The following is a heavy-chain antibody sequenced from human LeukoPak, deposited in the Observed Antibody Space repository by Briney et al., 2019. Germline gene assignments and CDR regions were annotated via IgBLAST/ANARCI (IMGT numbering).Heavy chain of an antibody. CDR2: ITWDGGST. V-gene: IGHV3-43*01. CDR1: GFTFADYT. J-gene: IGHJ3*02. D-gene: IGHD1-1*01. Sequence: PGGSLRLSCAASGFTFADYTMHWVRQAPGKGLEWVSLITWDGGSTYYADSMKGRFTISRDNSKNSLYLQMNSLRTEDTALYYCAKGGGQLNDAFDIWGQGTMVTVSS. CDR3: AKGGGQLNDAFDI.